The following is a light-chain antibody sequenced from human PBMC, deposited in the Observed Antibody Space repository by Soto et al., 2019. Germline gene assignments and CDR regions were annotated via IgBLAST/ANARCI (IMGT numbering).Light chain of an antibody. CDR2: GAS. CDR3: QQYNSWPLN. J-gene: IGKJ1*01. V-gene: IGKV3-15*01. CDR1: QSISDN. Sequence: EVVMPQCPATLSVSPGERVTLSCMSSQSISDNVAWYNQKPGLAPRLLIRGASSSATDIPARFSASGSGTEFTLTINSLQSEDFAVYYCQQYNSWPLNFGQGTNV.